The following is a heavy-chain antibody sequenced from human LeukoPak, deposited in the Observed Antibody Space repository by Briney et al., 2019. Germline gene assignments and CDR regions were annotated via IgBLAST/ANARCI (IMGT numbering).Heavy chain of an antibody. Sequence: GGSLRLSCAASGFTFNYYEMNWVRQAPGKGLEWVSYISGSGSTIYYADSVEGRFTISRDNAKNSLYLQMNSLRAEDTAVYYCARDSGAGAALTVGYHYAMDVWGKGTTVTVSS. CDR2: ISGSGSTI. J-gene: IGHJ6*04. CDR1: GFTFNYYE. D-gene: IGHD1-14*01. CDR3: ARDSGAGAALTVGYHYAMDV. V-gene: IGHV3-48*03.